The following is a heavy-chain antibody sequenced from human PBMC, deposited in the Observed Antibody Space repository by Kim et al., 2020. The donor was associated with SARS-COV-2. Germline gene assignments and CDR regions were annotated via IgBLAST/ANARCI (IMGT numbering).Heavy chain of an antibody. CDR3: ARDDILTGRLDY. CDR1: GFTVSNNY. Sequence: GGSLRLSCAAFGFTVSNNYMSWVRQAPGKGLEWVSVIYGGGRTYYADSVKGRFIISRDNSKNTLYLQMNSLRVEDTAVYFCARDDILTGRLDYWGQGTLVTVSS. V-gene: IGHV3-66*02. J-gene: IGHJ4*02. D-gene: IGHD3-9*01. CDR2: IYGGGRT.